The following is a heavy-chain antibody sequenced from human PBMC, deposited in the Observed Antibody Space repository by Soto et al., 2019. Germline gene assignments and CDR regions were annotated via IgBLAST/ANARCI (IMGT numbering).Heavy chain of an antibody. V-gene: IGHV4-39*01. D-gene: IGHD2-15*01. J-gene: IGHJ4*02. CDR3: ARRDCSAGICHYFDY. CDR2: INYSGTT. CDR1: GGSISSSSYY. Sequence: QLQLQESGPGLVNPSETLSLTCTVSGGSISSSSYYWGWIRQPPGKGLEWIGIINYSGTTYYNPSLKSRVTMSVDTSKNQFSLKLSAMTAADAAVYFSARRDCSAGICHYFDYWGQGTLVTVSS.